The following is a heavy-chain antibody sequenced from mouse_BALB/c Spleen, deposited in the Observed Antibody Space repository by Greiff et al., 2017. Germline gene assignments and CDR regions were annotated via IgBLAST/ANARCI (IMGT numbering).Heavy chain of an antibody. CDR3: ARDGLDYAMDY. V-gene: IGHV5-9-4*01. Sequence: EVQGVESGGGLVKPGGSLKLSCAASGFTFSSYAMSWVRQSPEKRLEWVAEISSGGSYTYYPDTVTGRFTISRDNAKNTLYLEMSSLRSEDTAMYYCARDGLDYAMDYWGQGTSVTVSS. CDR1: GFTFSSYA. J-gene: IGHJ4*01. CDR2: ISSGGSYT.